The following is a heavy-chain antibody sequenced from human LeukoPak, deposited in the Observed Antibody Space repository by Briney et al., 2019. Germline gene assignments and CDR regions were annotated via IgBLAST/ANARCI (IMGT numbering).Heavy chain of an antibody. V-gene: IGHV3-11*01. J-gene: IGHJ3*02. CDR1: GFTFSGYY. D-gene: IGHD1-26*01. CDR2: ICNIGSII. Sequence: GGSLRLSCAASGFTFSGYYMSWVRQAPGKGLEWVSYICNIGSIIYYADSVKGRFTISRDNAKNSLYLQMDSLRAEDTAVYYYARAKWELPYAFDIWGQGTMVTVSS. CDR3: ARAKWELPYAFDI.